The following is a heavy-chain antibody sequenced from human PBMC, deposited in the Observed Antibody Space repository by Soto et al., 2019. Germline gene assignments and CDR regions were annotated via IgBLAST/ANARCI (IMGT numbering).Heavy chain of an antibody. CDR2: INAGDGGT. Sequence: ASVKVSCKASGYTFANYFIHWVRQAPGQRLEWMGWINAGDGGTKYSENFQGRVTITRDTSASTVYLGLSSLSSEDTASYYCARTGHSGSYDFWGQ. CDR1: GYTFANYF. CDR3: ARTGHSGSYDF. J-gene: IGHJ5*01. D-gene: IGHD1-26*01. V-gene: IGHV1-3*01.